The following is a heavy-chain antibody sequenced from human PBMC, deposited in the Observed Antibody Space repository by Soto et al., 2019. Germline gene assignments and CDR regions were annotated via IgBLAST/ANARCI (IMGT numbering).Heavy chain of an antibody. Sequence: EVPLVESGGGLVQPGGSLRLSCDASGSTFSPYNMIWVRQAPGKGLEWISYISSSSSIISYADSVKGRFTISRDNAKNSLYLQMISLRAEDTAVYFCARDPFHTSGYDDCWGQGTLVTVSS. CDR2: ISSSSSII. J-gene: IGHJ4*02. D-gene: IGHD3-22*01. CDR3: ARDPFHTSGYDDC. CDR1: GSTFSPYN. V-gene: IGHV3-48*01.